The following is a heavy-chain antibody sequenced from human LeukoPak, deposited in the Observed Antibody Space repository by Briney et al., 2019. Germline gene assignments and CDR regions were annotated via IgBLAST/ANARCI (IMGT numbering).Heavy chain of an antibody. J-gene: IGHJ6*02. D-gene: IGHD4-23*01. V-gene: IGHV3-23*01. Sequence: GGSLRLSCAASGFTFSSYAMSWVRQAPGKGLEWVSAISGSGGGTYYADSVKGRFTISRDNSKNTLYLQMNSLRAEDTAAYYCASPYETDAYGGNPQSYYYGMDVWGQGTTVTVSS. CDR1: GFTFSSYA. CDR3: ASPYETDAYGGNPQSYYYGMDV. CDR2: ISGSGGGT.